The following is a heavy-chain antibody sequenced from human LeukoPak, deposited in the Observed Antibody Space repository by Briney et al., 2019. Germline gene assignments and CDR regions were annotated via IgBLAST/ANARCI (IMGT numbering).Heavy chain of an antibody. J-gene: IGHJ4*02. CDR3: AGDHYYHASRGYLSFLKRGDYLDY. CDR2: ISSSSSYI. Sequence: GALRLSCAASGFTFSSYSMNWVRQAPGKGLEWVSSISSSSSYIYYADSVKGRFTISRDNAKNSLYLQMNSLRAEDTAVYYCAGDHYYHASRGYLSFLKRGDYLDYWGQGTLVTVSS. D-gene: IGHD3-22*01. V-gene: IGHV3-21*01. CDR1: GFTFSSYS.